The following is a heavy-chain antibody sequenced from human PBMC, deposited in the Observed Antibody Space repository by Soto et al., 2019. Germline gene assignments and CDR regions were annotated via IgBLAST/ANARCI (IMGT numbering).Heavy chain of an antibody. J-gene: IGHJ5*02. CDR1: GFTFSSYS. V-gene: IGHV3-21*01. D-gene: IGHD2-15*01. CDR2: ISSSRSYI. Sequence: EVQLVESGGGLVKPGGSLRLSCAASGFTFSSYSMNWVRQAPGKGLEWVSSISSSRSYIYYADSVKGRFTISRDNAKNSQYLQMNSLRAEDTAVYYCATLDIVVVVAAINNWFDPWGQGTLVTVSS. CDR3: ATLDIVVVVAAINNWFDP.